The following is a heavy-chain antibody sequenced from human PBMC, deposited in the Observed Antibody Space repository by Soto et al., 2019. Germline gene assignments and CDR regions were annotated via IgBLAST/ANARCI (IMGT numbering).Heavy chain of an antibody. D-gene: IGHD3-3*01. Sequence: SETLSLTCAVHGGSFSGYYWSWIRQPPGKGLEWIGEINHSGSTNYNPSLKSRVTISVDTSKNQFSLKLSSVTAADTAVYYCARVPMNYDFWSGYYRGNYWFDPWGQGTLVTVSS. CDR3: ARVPMNYDFWSGYYRGNYWFDP. J-gene: IGHJ5*02. CDR1: GGSFSGYY. V-gene: IGHV4-34*01. CDR2: INHSGST.